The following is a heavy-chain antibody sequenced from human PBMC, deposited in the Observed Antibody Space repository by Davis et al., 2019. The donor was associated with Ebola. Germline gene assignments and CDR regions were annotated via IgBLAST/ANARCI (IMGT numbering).Heavy chain of an antibody. J-gene: IGHJ4*02. V-gene: IGHV2-5*02. D-gene: IGHD3-3*01. CDR2: IFWDDDK. CDR1: GFSLTTTGVG. CDR3: AHYGLTIFDY. Sequence: SGPTLVKPTQTLTLTCSFSGFSLTTTGVGVGWIRQPPGKALEWLALIFWDDDKRYSSSLKSRLTITKDTSKNHVVLTMTNMDPVDTGTYYCAHYGLTIFDYWGQGALVTVSS.